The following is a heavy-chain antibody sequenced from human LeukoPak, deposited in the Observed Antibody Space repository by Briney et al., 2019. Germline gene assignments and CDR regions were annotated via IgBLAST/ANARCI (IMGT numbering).Heavy chain of an antibody. CDR3: TTAEGRGEVDY. CDR2: IKSKTDGGTT. Sequence: GGSLRLSCAASGFTFSDAWMSWVRQAPGKGLEWVGRIKSKTDGGTTDYAAPVKGRFTISRDDSKNTLYLQMNGLKTEDTAVYYRTTAEGRGEVDYWGQGTLVTVSS. CDR1: GFTFSDAW. D-gene: IGHD2-21*01. J-gene: IGHJ4*02. V-gene: IGHV3-15*01.